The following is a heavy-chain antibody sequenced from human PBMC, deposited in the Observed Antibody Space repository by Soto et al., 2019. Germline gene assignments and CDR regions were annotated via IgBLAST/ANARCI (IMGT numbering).Heavy chain of an antibody. CDR2: ISSSGRTM. CDR3: AREVGASGGVDAFDI. J-gene: IGHJ3*02. V-gene: IGHV3-48*03. D-gene: IGHD1-26*01. CDR1: GFTFSSYE. Sequence: GGSLKLSCAASGFTFSSYEMKWVRQAPGRGLEWVSYISSSGRTMYYADSVKGRFTISRDNARNSLYLQMNSLRAEDTAVYYCAREVGASGGVDAFDIWGQGTMVTVSS.